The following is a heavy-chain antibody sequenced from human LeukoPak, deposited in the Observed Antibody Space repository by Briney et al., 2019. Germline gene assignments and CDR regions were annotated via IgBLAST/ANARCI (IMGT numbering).Heavy chain of an antibody. V-gene: IGHV1-2*02. CDR1: GYTFTDYY. CDR3: ARDVNGVVVVAATADH. J-gene: IGHJ4*02. D-gene: IGHD2-15*01. CDR2: INPNSGGT. Sequence: ASVKVSCKASGYTFTDYYIHWVRQAPGQGLEWMGWINPNSGGTVYTQKFQGRVTMTRDTSISTAYMELSRLRSDDTAVYYCARDVNGVVVVAATADHWGQGTLVTVSS.